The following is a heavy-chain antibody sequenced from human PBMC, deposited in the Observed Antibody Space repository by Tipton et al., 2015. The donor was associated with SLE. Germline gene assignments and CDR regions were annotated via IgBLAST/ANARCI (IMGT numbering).Heavy chain of an antibody. V-gene: IGHV4-59*11. CDR3: ARYGYYNSSGYPT. CDR1: GISISTHY. CDR2: MHNSGDS. J-gene: IGHJ1*01. Sequence: LRLSCKVSGISISTHYWSWIRQPPGMGLEWLGQMHNSGDSTYNPSLTSRVTMSVDTSKNQFSLKLSSVTAADTAAYYCARYGYYNSSGYPTWGHGTLVTVSS. D-gene: IGHD3-22*01.